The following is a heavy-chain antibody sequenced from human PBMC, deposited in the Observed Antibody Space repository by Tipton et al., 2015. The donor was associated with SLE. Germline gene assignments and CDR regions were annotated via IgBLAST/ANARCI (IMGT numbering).Heavy chain of an antibody. V-gene: IGHV4-39*07. D-gene: IGHD3-3*01. CDR1: DDSISTTRYF. CDR2: VHYSGST. J-gene: IGHJ4*02. Sequence: TLSLTCTVSDDSISTTRYFWEWIRRPPGKGLEWIGTVHYSGSTYYNPSLKSRVTISVDTSKNQFSLKVKSVTAADTAVYYCARIRPGHGDPFDFWGQGALVTVSS. CDR3: ARIRPGHGDPFDF.